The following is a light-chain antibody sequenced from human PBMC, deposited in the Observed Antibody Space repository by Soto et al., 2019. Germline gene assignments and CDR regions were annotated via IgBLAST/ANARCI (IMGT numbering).Light chain of an antibody. J-gene: IGKJ4*01. V-gene: IGKV3-15*01. Sequence: EIVLTQSPGTLSSSPEERATLSCRASQSVSGYLAWYQQKPGQAPRLLIHGATTRATGIPARFSGSGSGTEFTLTISSLQSEDFAVYYCQQYNNGTPITFGGGTKVDI. CDR2: GAT. CDR1: QSVSGY. CDR3: QQYNNGTPIT.